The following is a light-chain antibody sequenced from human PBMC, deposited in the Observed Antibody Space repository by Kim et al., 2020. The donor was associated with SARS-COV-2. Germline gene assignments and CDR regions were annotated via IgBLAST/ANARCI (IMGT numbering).Light chain of an antibody. CDR2: GAS. V-gene: IGKV3-15*01. CDR3: QQYNSWPRT. J-gene: IGKJ1*01. CDR1: QSVSSN. Sequence: GERTTLSSSASQSVSSNLAWYKQKPGQAPRLLIYGASTRATGIPARFSGSGSGTEFTLTISSLKSEDFAVYYCQQYNSWPRTFGQGTEVDIK.